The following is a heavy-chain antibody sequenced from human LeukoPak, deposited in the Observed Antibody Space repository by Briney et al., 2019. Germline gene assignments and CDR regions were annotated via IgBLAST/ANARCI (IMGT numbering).Heavy chain of an antibody. J-gene: IGHJ5*02. Sequence: SVKVSCKASGYTFTSYYMHWVRQAPGQGLEWMGRIIPILGIANYAQKFQGRVTITADKSTSTAYMELSSLRSEDTAVYYCARDRIVVVPAAIPGWFDPWGQGTLVTVSS. V-gene: IGHV1-69*04. CDR3: ARDRIVVVPAAIPGWFDP. CDR2: IIPILGIA. D-gene: IGHD2-2*02. CDR1: GYTFTSYY.